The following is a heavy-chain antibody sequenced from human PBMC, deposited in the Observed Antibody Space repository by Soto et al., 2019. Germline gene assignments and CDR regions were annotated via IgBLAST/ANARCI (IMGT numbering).Heavy chain of an antibody. CDR1: GLSLNNGRLG. J-gene: IGHJ5*02. D-gene: IGHD2-2*01. CDR3: ALIKDCSRTDCFVASCDP. Sequence: QVTLKESGPVLVKPTETLTLTCTVSGLSLNNGRLGVSWIRQPPGKALEWLAHIFSNDDKSYSTSLKSRLTISKDTARSQVVLTMTNMDPVDSATYYCALIKDCSRTDCFVASCDPWGQGTLVTVSS. CDR2: IFSNDDK. V-gene: IGHV2-26*01.